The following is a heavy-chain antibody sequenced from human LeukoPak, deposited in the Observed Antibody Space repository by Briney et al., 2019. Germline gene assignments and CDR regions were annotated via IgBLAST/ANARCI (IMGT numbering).Heavy chain of an antibody. CDR2: IYYSGST. D-gene: IGHD1-26*01. CDR3: ARSGGILPSALFQH. J-gene: IGHJ1*01. V-gene: IGHV4-39*07. CDR1: GGSISSSSYY. Sequence: SETLSLTCTVSGGSISSSSYYWGWIRQPPGKGLEWIGSIYYSGSTYYNPSLKSRVTISVDTSKNQFSLKLSSVTAADTAVYYCARSGGILPSALFQHWGQGTLVTVSS.